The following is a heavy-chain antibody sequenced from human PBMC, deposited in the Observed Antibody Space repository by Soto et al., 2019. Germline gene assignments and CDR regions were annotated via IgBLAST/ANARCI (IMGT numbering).Heavy chain of an antibody. J-gene: IGHJ6*02. Sequence: QVQLQESGPGLVKPSQTLSLTCTVSGGSISSGGYYWSWIRQHPGKGLEWIGYIYYSGSTYYNPSLKSRVTISVDTSKNQFSRKLSSVTAADTALYYCARGGRRSPGMDVWGQGTTVTVSS. CDR1: GGSISSGGYY. V-gene: IGHV4-31*03. CDR3: ARGGRRSPGMDV. CDR2: IYYSGST.